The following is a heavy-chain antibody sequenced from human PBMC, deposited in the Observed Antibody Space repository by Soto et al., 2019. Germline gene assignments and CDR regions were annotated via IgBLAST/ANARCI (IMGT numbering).Heavy chain of an antibody. D-gene: IGHD3-22*01. V-gene: IGHV1-18*01. CDR3: AREPCRYYYDSSGFFDY. CDR2: ISAYNGNT. J-gene: IGHJ4*02. Sequence: ASVKVSCKASGYTFTSYGISWVRQAPGQGLEWMGWISAYNGNTNYAQKLQGRVTMTTDTSTSTAYMELRSLSSDDTAVYYCAREPCRYYYDSSGFFDYWSQGTLVTVSS. CDR1: GYTFTSYG.